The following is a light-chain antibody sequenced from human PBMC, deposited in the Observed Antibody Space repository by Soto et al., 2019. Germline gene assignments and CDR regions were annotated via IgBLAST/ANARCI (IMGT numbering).Light chain of an antibody. J-gene: IGKJ5*01. CDR2: VAS. Sequence: EIVFTQSPATLSGSPGERGTLSCRASQSVNQKLGWYQQKPGQAPRLLIYVASYRATGIPARFSGSGSGTEYTLTISNLQAEDFAVYYCQQFNNWPHTFGQGTRLEIK. CDR3: QQFNNWPHT. V-gene: IGKV3-15*01. CDR1: QSVNQK.